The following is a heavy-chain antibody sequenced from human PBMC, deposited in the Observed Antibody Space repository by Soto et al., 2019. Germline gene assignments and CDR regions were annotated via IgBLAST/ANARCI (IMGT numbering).Heavy chain of an antibody. J-gene: IGHJ4*02. D-gene: IGHD1-26*01. Sequence: GSLRLSCVFSGFTFSTYTMNWVRQAPGKGLEWVSSINGRSNYVYYADSVKGRFTISRDNAKNSLYLQMNRLRAEDTAIYYCAREDGVVGSSSAFDHWGLGTLVTVSS. CDR3: AREDGVVGSSSAFDH. CDR2: INGRSNYV. V-gene: IGHV3-21*01. CDR1: GFTFSTYT.